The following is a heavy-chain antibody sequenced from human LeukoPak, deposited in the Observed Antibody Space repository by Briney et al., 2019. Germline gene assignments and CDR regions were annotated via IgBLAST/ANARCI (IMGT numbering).Heavy chain of an antibody. D-gene: IGHD6-6*01. Sequence: TGGSLRLSCAASGFTFSSYAINWVRQAPGKGLEWISAISGSGGHIYYADSLKGRFTISRDNSKNTAYLEMNSLRAEDTAVYHCAKIMGSSPSTAYFAYWGQGTLVTVSS. J-gene: IGHJ4*02. V-gene: IGHV3-23*01. CDR2: ISGSGGHI. CDR3: AKIMGSSPSTAYFAY. CDR1: GFTFSSYA.